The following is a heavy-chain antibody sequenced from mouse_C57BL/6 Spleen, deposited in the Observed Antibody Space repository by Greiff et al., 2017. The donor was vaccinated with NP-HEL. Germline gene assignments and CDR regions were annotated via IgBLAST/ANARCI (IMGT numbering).Heavy chain of an antibody. CDR1: GFSLTSYG. CDR2: IWSGGST. Sequence: VHLVESGPGLVQPSQSLSITCTVSGFSLTSYGVHWVRQSPGKGLEWLGVIWSGGSTDYNAAFISRLSISKDNSKSQVFFKMNSLQADETAIYYCAREISTVVATGYFDVWGTGTTVTVSS. D-gene: IGHD1-1*01. J-gene: IGHJ1*03. CDR3: AREISTVVATGYFDV. V-gene: IGHV2-2*01.